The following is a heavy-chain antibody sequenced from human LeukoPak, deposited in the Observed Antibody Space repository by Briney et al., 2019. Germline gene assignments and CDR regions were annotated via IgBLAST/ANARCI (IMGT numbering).Heavy chain of an antibody. J-gene: IGHJ4*02. D-gene: IGHD2/OR15-2a*01. CDR1: GFTFSSYS. Sequence: GGSLRLSCAASGFTFSSYSMNWVRQAPGKGLEWVSSISSSSSYIYYADSVKGRFTISRDNAKNSLYLQMNSLRAEDTAVYYCARAVMPVEAYFHPILYWGQGTLVTVSS. CDR2: ISSSSSYI. CDR3: ARAVMPVEAYFHPILY. V-gene: IGHV3-21*01.